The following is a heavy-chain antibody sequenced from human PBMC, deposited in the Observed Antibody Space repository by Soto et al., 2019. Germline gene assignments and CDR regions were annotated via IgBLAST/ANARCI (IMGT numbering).Heavy chain of an antibody. CDR3: ARSPEATVTAFDY. V-gene: IGHV4-31*03. CDR2: IFYSGST. J-gene: IGHJ4*02. D-gene: IGHD4-17*01. Sequence: QVQLQESGPGLVKPSQTLSLTCTVSGGSISSGGYYWSWIRQHPGKGLEWFGYIFYSGSTYYNPALKSRVTISVDTSKTQFSLKLSSVTAAATAVYYCARSPEATVTAFDYWGQGTLVTVSS. CDR1: GGSISSGGYY.